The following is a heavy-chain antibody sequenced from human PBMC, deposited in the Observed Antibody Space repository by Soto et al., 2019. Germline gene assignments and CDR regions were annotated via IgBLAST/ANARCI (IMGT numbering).Heavy chain of an antibody. Sequence: GESLKISCQGSGDSFPNNWITWLRQMPVRGLEWMGRIDLTDSYTSYSPSFQGHVAFSADRSINTTYLQWSSLRASDTAMYYCARNGGSHYLSSGYRYALDYWGQGTTVTVSS. D-gene: IGHD3-22*01. CDR3: ARNGGSHYLSSGYRYALDY. V-gene: IGHV5-10-1*01. J-gene: IGHJ4*02. CDR1: GDSFPNNW. CDR2: IDLTDSYT.